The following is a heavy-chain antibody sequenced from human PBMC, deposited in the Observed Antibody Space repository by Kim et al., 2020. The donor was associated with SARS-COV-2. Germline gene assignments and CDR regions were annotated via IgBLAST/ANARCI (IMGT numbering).Heavy chain of an antibody. Sequence: SETLSLTCTVSGGSISSYYWSWIRQPPGKGLEWIGYIYYSGSTNYNPSLKSRVTISVDTSKNQFSLKLSSVTAADTAVYYCAREEPDYYGSGPSGWFDPWGQGTLVTVSS. J-gene: IGHJ5*02. CDR2: IYYSGST. CDR3: AREEPDYYGSGPSGWFDP. D-gene: IGHD3-10*01. V-gene: IGHV4-59*01. CDR1: GGSISSYY.